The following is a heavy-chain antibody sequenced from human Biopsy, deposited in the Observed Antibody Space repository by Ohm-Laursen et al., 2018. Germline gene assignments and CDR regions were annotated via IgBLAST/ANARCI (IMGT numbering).Heavy chain of an antibody. D-gene: IGHD2-8*01. J-gene: IGHJ3*01. CDR2: INKDGSVT. CDR1: GFTLSQYW. CDR3: ARDSGGGDSINGWYDALDL. Sequence: SLRLSCAASGFTLSQYWMTWVRQSPGKGLEWVANINKDGSVTNYLDSVKGRFAVSRDNAKNSAYLQMNSLRTEDTAIYYCARDSGGGDSINGWYDALDLWGRGTTVTVSS. V-gene: IGHV3-7*01.